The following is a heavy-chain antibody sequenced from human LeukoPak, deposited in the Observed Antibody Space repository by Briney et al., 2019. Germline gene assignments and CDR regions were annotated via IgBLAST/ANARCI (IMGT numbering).Heavy chain of an antibody. J-gene: IGHJ4*02. V-gene: IGHV1-18*01. CDR1: GYTFTSYG. CDR3: ARDGDYVWGSYRDRYYFDY. Sequence: ASVKVSCKASGYTFTSYGISWVRQAPGQGLEWMGWISAYNGNTNYARKLQGRVTMTTDTSTSTAYMELRSLRSDDTAVYYCARDGDYVWGSYRDRYYFDYWGQGTLVTVSS. D-gene: IGHD3-16*02. CDR2: ISAYNGNT.